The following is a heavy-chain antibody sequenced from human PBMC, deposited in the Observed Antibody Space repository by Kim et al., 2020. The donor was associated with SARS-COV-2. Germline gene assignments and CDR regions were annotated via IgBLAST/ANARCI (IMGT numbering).Heavy chain of an antibody. V-gene: IGHV4-39*01. CDR3: ATSLGGSGSYPFDY. CDR1: GGSISSSSYY. Sequence: SETLSLTCTVSGGSISSSSYYWGWIRQPPGKGLEWIGSIYYSGSTYYNPSLKSRVTISVDTSKNQFSLKLSSVTAADTAVYYCATSLGGSGSYPFDYWGQGTLVTVSS. J-gene: IGHJ4*02. CDR2: IYYSGST. D-gene: IGHD3-10*01.